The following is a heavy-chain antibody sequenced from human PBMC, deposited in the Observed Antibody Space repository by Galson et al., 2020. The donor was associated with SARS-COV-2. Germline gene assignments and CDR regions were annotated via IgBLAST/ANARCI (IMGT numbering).Heavy chain of an antibody. Sequence: ASETLSLTCTVSGGSIRSGGYYWNWIRQHPGKGLEWIGDIDDSGRTNYNPSLKSRVTISVDTSKNQFSLKLSSVTAADTAVYYCARDRGKLELWKTGGGFDHWGQGTLVNVST. CDR3: ARDRGKLELWKTGGGFDH. CDR2: IDDSGRT. J-gene: IGHJ4*02. CDR1: GGSIRSGGYY. V-gene: IGHV4-31*03. D-gene: IGHD5-18*01.